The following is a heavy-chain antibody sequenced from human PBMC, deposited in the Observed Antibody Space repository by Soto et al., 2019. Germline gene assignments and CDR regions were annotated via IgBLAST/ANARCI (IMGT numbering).Heavy chain of an antibody. D-gene: IGHD6-19*01. CDR1: GGTFSSYA. V-gene: IGHV1-69*13. CDR3: TIGSCSGEGFAI. CDR2: IIPIFGTA. Sequence: SVKVSCKASGGTFSSYAISWVRQAPGQGLEWMGGIIPIFGTANYAQKFQGRVTITADESTSTAYMELSSLRSEDTALYYCTIGSCSGEGFAICGQGTMVTVSS. J-gene: IGHJ3*02.